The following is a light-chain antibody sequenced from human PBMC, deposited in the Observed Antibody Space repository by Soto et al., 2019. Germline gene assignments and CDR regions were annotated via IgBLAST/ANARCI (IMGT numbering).Light chain of an antibody. J-gene: IGKJ2*03. CDR1: QSISSY. V-gene: IGKV1-39*01. CDR2: AAS. CDR3: HHGYVAPYS. Sequence: EIQMTQSPSALSASVGDRATITCRASQSISSYLNWYQQKPGKAPKLLIYAASSLQSGVPSRFTGSGSETDFTLTIRSLQPEDFAAYYCHHGYVAPYSFGQGTKVDI.